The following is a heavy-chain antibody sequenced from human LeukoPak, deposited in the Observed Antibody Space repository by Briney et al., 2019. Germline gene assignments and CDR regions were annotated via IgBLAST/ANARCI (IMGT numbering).Heavy chain of an antibody. CDR1: GASISSSPYY. J-gene: IGHJ4*02. V-gene: IGHV4-39*01. Sequence: SETLSLTCTVSGASISSSPYYWGWIRQPPGKGLEWIGTIYYSGSTFYNPSLKSRVTISVDTSMHHFSLKLTSVTAADTAMYYCARHALSMYYFDYWGQGTLVTVSS. D-gene: IGHD2-2*01. CDR2: IYYSGST. CDR3: ARHALSMYYFDY.